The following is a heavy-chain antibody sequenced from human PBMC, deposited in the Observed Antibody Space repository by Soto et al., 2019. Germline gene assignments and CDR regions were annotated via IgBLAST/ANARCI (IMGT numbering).Heavy chain of an antibody. CDR2: IYRTGST. V-gene: IGHV4-4*02. J-gene: IGHJ4*02. Sequence: QVQLQESGPGLVKPSGTLSLTCAVSGGSFTSNNWWTWVRQPPGQGLEWIGEIYRTGSTNYNPSRKRRVTTSPDEAGNQFSPKVTSLTAADTAVYYCASRDPGTSVDYWGQGTLVTVSS. CDR1: GGSFTSNNW. D-gene: IGHD1-7*01. CDR3: ASRDPGTSVDY.